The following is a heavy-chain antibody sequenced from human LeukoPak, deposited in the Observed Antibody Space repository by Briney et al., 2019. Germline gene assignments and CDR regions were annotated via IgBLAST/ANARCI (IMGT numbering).Heavy chain of an antibody. J-gene: IGHJ4*02. CDR1: GFTFSNAW. V-gene: IGHV3-15*01. D-gene: IGHD3-22*01. Sequence: GGSLRLSCAASGFTFSNAWMSWVRQAPGKGLEWVGRIKSKTDGGATDYAAPVKGRFTISRDDSKNTLYLQMNSLKTEDTAVYNCTTEDYYDSSGYYQTFDYWGQGTLVTVSS. CDR2: IKSKTDGGAT. CDR3: TTEDYYDSSGYYQTFDY.